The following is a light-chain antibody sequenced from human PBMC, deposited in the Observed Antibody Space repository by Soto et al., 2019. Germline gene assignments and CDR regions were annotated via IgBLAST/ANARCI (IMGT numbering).Light chain of an antibody. V-gene: IGLV2-14*03. CDR1: SSDVGAYNY. Sequence: QSDLNQPASVSGSPGQSITISCTGSSSDVGAYNYVSWYQHHPDKAPKLVIYDVTNRPSGVSNRFSGSKSGNTASLTISGLQAEDEADYYCNSYTRSTTPYVSGTGTEVTVL. CDR2: DVT. J-gene: IGLJ1*01. CDR3: NSYTRSTTPYV.